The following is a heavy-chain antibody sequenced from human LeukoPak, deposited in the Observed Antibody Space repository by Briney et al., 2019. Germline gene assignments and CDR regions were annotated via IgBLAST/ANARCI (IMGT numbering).Heavy chain of an antibody. J-gene: IGHJ3*02. CDR1: GYSISSSNW. Sequence: SDTLPLTCAVSGYSISSSNWWGWIRQSPGKGLEWIGYIYYSGSTYYNPSLKSRVTMSVDTSKNQFSLTLNSVTAVDTAVYYCARILSSGWAGGASDIWGQGTMVIVSS. CDR3: ARILSSGWAGGASDI. V-gene: IGHV4-28*01. D-gene: IGHD6-19*01. CDR2: IYYSGST.